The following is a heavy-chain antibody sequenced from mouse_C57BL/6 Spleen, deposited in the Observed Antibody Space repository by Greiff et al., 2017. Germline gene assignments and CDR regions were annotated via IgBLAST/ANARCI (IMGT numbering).Heavy chain of an antibody. Sequence: QVQLQQPGAELVKPGASVKLSCKASGYTFTSYWMQWVKQRPGQGLEWIGEIDPSDSYTNYNQKFKGKATLTVDTSSSTAYMQLSSLTSEDSAVYYCARSYYSNYYAMDYWGQGTSGTVSS. CDR3: ARSYYSNYYAMDY. V-gene: IGHV1-50*01. CDR1: GYTFTSYW. D-gene: IGHD2-5*01. J-gene: IGHJ4*01. CDR2: IDPSDSYT.